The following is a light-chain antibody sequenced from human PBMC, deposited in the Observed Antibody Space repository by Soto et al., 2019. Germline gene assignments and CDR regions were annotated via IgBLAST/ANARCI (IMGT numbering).Light chain of an antibody. CDR3: QSYDSSLSGYVV. Sequence: QSVLTQPPSVSGAPGQRATISCTGSSSNIGAGYDVHWYQQLPGTAPKLLIYGNSNRPSGVPDRFAGSKSGTSASLAITGIQAEDEADYYCQSYDSSLSGYVVFGGGTKLTVL. J-gene: IGLJ2*01. V-gene: IGLV1-40*01. CDR1: SSNIGAGYD. CDR2: GNS.